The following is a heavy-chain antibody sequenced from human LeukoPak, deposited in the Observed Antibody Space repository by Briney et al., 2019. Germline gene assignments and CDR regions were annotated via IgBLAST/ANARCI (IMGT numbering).Heavy chain of an antibody. J-gene: IGHJ6*03. CDR2: ITGSGGST. V-gene: IGHV3-23*01. CDR1: GFTFSSYG. Sequence: GGSLRLSCAASGFTFSSYGMSWVRQAPGKGLEWVSAITGSGGSTYYADSVKGRFTISRDNSKNTLYLQMNSLRAEDTAVYYCAKEGYGGRELYYYYYYMDVWGKGTTVTISS. D-gene: IGHD4-23*01. CDR3: AKEGYGGRELYYYYYYMDV.